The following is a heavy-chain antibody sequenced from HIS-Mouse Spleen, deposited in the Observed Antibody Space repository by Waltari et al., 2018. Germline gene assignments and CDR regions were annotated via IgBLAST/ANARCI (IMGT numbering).Heavy chain of an antibody. CDR1: GGSISSSSSY. J-gene: IGHJ4*02. CDR3: AYGDYFDY. V-gene: IGHV4-39*01. CDR2: IYYSGST. D-gene: IGHD4-17*01. Sequence: QLPLQESGPGLVKPSETLSLTCTVSGGSISSSSSYWGWIRQPPGKGLEWSGSIYYSGSTYYNPSLKSRVTISVDTSKNQFSLKLSSVTAADTAVYYCAYGDYFDYWGQGTLVTVSS.